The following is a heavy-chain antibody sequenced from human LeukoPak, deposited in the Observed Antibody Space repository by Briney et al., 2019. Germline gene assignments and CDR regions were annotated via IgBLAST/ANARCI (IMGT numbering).Heavy chain of an antibody. V-gene: IGHV4-30-4*01. D-gene: IGHD1-14*01. Sequence: PSETLSLTWTVSGGSISSGDYYWSWIRQPPGKGLEWIGYIYYSGSTYYNPSLKSRVTISIDTSKNQFSLKLTSVTAADTAVYYCARGQPLRAYYFDYWGQGSLVTVSS. CDR1: GGSISSGDYY. CDR3: ARGQPLRAYYFDY. CDR2: IYYSGST. J-gene: IGHJ4*02.